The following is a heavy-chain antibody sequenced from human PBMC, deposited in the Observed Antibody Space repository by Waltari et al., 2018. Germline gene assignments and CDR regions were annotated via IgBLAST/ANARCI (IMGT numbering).Heavy chain of an antibody. CDR3: ARIIAVAGTHTVDY. CDR2: IDWDDDK. D-gene: IGHD6-19*01. Sequence: QVTLRESGPALVKPTQTLTLTCTFSGFSLSTSGMCVSWIRQPPGKALEWLALIDWDDDKYYSTSLKTRLTISKDTSKNQVVLTMTNMDPVDTATYYCARIIAVAGTHTVDYWGQGTLVTVSS. CDR1: GFSLSTSGMC. J-gene: IGHJ4*02. V-gene: IGHV2-70*01.